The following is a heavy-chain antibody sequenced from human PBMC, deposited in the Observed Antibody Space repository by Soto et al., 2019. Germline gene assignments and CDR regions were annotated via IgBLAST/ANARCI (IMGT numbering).Heavy chain of an antibody. CDR2: ISAYNGNT. V-gene: IGHV1-18*04. Sequence: ASVKVSCKASGYTFTSYGISWVRQAPGQGLEWMGWISAYNGNTNYAQKLQGRVTMTTDTSTSTAYMELRSLRSDDTAVYYCAREYCSSTSCYGMSGHSDYWGQGTLVTV. CDR3: AREYCSSTSCYGMSGHSDY. CDR1: GYTFTSYG. J-gene: IGHJ4*02. D-gene: IGHD2-2*01.